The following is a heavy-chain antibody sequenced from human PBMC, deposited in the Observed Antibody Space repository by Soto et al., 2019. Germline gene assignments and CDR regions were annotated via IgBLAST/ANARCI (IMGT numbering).Heavy chain of an antibody. CDR3: ARGYYDTSGYSIDP. CDR1: GGSISGYY. D-gene: IGHD3-22*01. V-gene: IGHV4-59*01. CDR2: IYDGDSA. J-gene: IGHJ5*02. Sequence: SDTLSLTCSVSGGSISGYYWSWIRQPPGKGLEWIGYIYDGDSANYNPSLKSRVIISVDTSRNQFSLRLSSVTAADTAVYYCARGYYDTSGYSIDPWGQGTLVTSPQ.